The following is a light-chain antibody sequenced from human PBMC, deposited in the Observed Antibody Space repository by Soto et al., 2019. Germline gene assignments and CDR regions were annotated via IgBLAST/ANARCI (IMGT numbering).Light chain of an antibody. CDR3: QQFEDFPRAII. CDR1: QDISTY. Sequence: DIQMTQSPSSLSASVVDRVTITFQASQDISTYLNWYQQKPGKAPKLLIYDASNLETGVPSRFSGSGSGTDFTFTISSLQPEDIATYYCQQFEDFPRAIIFGQGTRLEI. CDR2: DAS. J-gene: IGKJ5*01. V-gene: IGKV1-33*01.